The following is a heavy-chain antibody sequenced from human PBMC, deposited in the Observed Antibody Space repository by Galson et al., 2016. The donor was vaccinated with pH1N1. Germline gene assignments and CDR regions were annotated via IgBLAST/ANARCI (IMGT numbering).Heavy chain of an antibody. CDR2: VYYSGGT. CDR3: ARDPREWSPTFGTFDI. V-gene: IGHV4-59*01. D-gene: IGHD3-3*01. CDR1: GDSISSYY. Sequence: TLSLTCTVSGDSISSYYWSWIREPPGKGLEWIGYVYYSGGTKYNPSLKGRVTISVDTSKKAFSLTLTSVTAADTAVYYCARDPREWSPTFGTFDIWGQGTMVAVSS. J-gene: IGHJ3*02.